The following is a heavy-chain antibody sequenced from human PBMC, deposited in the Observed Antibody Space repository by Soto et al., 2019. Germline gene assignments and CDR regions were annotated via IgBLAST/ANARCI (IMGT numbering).Heavy chain of an antibody. D-gene: IGHD5-12*01. Sequence: SVKVSCKASGGTFSSYAISWVRQAPGQGLEWMGGIIPIFGTANYAQKFQGRVTVTADESTSTAYMELSSLRSEDTAVYYCASADSVEMATLGYWGQGTLVTVSS. CDR1: GGTFSSYA. CDR2: IIPIFGTA. V-gene: IGHV1-69*13. CDR3: ASADSVEMATLGY. J-gene: IGHJ4*02.